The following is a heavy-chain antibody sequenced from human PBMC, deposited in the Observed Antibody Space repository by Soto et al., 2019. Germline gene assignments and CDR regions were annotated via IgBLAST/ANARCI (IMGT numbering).Heavy chain of an antibody. CDR1: GGTFSSYA. CDR2: IIPIFGTA. CDR3: ARGISYSGSYRTSRDYGMDV. J-gene: IGHJ6*02. Sequence: SVKVSCKASGGTFSSYAISWVRQAPGQGLEWMGGIIPIFGTANYAQKFQGRVTITADESTSTAYMELSSLRSEDTAVYYCARGISYSGSYRTSRDYGMDVWGQGTTVTVSS. D-gene: IGHD1-26*01. V-gene: IGHV1-69*13.